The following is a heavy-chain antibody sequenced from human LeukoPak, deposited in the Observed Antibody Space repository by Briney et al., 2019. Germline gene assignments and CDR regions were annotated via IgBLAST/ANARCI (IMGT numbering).Heavy chain of an antibody. D-gene: IGHD3-22*01. Sequence: ASVKVSCKASGYTFTSYGISWVRQAPGQGLEWMGRINPNSGGTDYAQKFQGRVTMTRDTSISTAYMELSRLRSDDTAVYYCASGPRGYQGYWGQGTLVTVSS. V-gene: IGHV1-2*06. CDR2: INPNSGGT. J-gene: IGHJ4*02. CDR3: ASGPRGYQGY. CDR1: GYTFTSYG.